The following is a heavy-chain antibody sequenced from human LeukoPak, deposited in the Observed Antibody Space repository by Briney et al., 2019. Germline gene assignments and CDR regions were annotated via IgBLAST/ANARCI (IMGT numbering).Heavy chain of an antibody. CDR2: ISSSSSYI. CDR3: ATLPRSNYDILTGYYSDYFDY. CDR1: GFTFSSYS. D-gene: IGHD3-9*01. Sequence: GGSPRLSCAASGFTFSSYSMTWVRQAPGKGLEWVSSISSSSSYIYYADSVKGRFTISRDNAKNSLYLQMNSLRAEDTAVYYCATLPRSNYDILTGYYSDYFDYWGQGTLVTVSS. J-gene: IGHJ4*02. V-gene: IGHV3-21*01.